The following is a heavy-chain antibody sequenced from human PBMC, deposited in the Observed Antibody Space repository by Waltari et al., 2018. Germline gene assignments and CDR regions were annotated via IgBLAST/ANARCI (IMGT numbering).Heavy chain of an antibody. J-gene: IGHJ6*02. V-gene: IGHV4-34*01. Sequence: QVQLQQWGAGLLKPSETLSLTCAVYGGSFSGYYWSWIRQPPGKGLEWIGEINHGGSTNYNPSLKSRVTISVDTSKNQFSLKLSSVTAADTAVYYCARGARVAARTYYYYGMDVWGQGTTVTVSS. CDR1: GGSFSGYY. CDR2: INHGGST. D-gene: IGHD6-6*01. CDR3: ARGARVAARTYYYYGMDV.